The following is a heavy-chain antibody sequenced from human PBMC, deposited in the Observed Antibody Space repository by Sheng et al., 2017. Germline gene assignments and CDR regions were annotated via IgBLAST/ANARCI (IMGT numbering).Heavy chain of an antibody. V-gene: IGHV3-48*03. CDR1: GFIFSDYE. Sequence: EVQLVESGGALVQPGGSLTLSCGASGFIFSDYEMNWVRQAPGKGLEWISYISSSGSTKEYAESVKGRFTVSRDNARNSLSLQMNSLRAEDTAVYYCAADPGATPHSMVRGVNWGQGTRGHRLL. CDR3: AADPGATPHSMVRGVN. CDR2: ISSSGSTK. D-gene: IGHD3-10*01. J-gene: IGHJ4*02.